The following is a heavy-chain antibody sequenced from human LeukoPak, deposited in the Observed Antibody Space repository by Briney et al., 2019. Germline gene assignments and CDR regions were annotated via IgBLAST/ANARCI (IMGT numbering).Heavy chain of an antibody. CDR1: GFTFSNAW. D-gene: IGHD1-7*01. V-gene: IGHV3-15*01. CDR2: IKGKTDGGTT. J-gene: IGHJ4*02. CDR3: TTDWTGTTPDY. Sequence: GGSLRLSCAASGFTFSNAWMSWVRQAPGKGLEWVGCIKGKTDGGTTDYAAPVKGRFTISRDDSKNTLYLQMNSLKTEDTAVYYCTTDWTGTTPDYWGQGTLVTVSS.